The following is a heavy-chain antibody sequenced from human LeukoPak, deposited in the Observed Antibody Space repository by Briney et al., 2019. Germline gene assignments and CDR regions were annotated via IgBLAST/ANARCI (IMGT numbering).Heavy chain of an antibody. J-gene: IGHJ6*03. CDR2: IYHSGST. V-gene: IGHV4-30-2*01. D-gene: IGHD3-3*01. CDR3: AKGPFWSGPKYYYMDV. Sequence: SETLSLTCTVSGGSISSGGYYWSWIRQPPGKGLEWIGYIYHSGSTYYNPSLKSRVTISVDRSKNQFSLKLSSVTAEDTAVYYCAKGPFWSGPKYYYMDVWGKGTTVTVSS. CDR1: GGSISSGGYY.